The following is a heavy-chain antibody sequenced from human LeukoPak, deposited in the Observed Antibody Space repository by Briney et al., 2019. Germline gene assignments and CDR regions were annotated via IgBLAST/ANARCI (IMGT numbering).Heavy chain of an antibody. J-gene: IGHJ4*02. CDR3: ARVTYCGGDCYSLDY. D-gene: IGHD2-21*02. Sequence: ASVKVSCKASGGTFSSYAISWVRQAPGQGLEWLGIINPSGGSTSYAQKFQGRVTMTRDTSTSTVYMELSSLRSEDTAVYYCARVTYCGGDCYSLDYWGQGTLVTVSS. CDR1: GGTFSSYA. CDR2: INPSGGST. V-gene: IGHV1-46*01.